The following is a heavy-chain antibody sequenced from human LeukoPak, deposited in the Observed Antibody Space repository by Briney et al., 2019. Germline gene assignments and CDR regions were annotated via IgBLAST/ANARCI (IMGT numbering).Heavy chain of an antibody. Sequence: SETLSLTCAVSGGSISSGGYSWSWIRQPPGKGLEWIGYIYYSGSTYYNPSLKSRVTISVDTSKNQFSLKLSSVTAADTAVYYCARTTEGGYSYGYFYYYYMDVWGKGTTVTISS. V-gene: IGHV4-30-4*07. J-gene: IGHJ6*03. CDR1: GGSISSGGYS. D-gene: IGHD5-18*01. CDR2: IYYSGST. CDR3: ARTTEGGYSYGYFYYYYMDV.